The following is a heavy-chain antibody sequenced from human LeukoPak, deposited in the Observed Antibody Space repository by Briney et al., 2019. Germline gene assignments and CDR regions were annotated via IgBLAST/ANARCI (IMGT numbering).Heavy chain of an antibody. CDR2: IYYSGST. CDR1: GGSISSYY. D-gene: IGHD4-23*01. CDR3: ARPSLDYGGIDAFDF. Sequence: SETLSLTCAVSGGSISSYYWSWIRQPPGKGLEWIGFIYYSGSTNYNPSLKSRVTISVDTSKNQFSLKLSSVTAADTAVYYCARPSLDYGGIDAFDFWGQGTLVTVSS. V-gene: IGHV4-59*08. J-gene: IGHJ3*01.